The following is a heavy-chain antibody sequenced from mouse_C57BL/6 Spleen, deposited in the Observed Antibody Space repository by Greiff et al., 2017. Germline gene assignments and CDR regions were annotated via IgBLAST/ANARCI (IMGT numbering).Heavy chain of an antibody. CDR2: IYPRVGST. J-gene: IGHJ3*01. V-gene: IGHV1-85*01. CDR3: ASTTEGFAY. D-gene: IGHD1-1*01. CDR1: GYTFTRYD. Sequence: VQLQQSGPELVKPGASVKLSCKASGYTFTRYDINWVKQRPGQGLEWIGWIYPRVGSTKYNEKFKGKATLTVDTSSSTAYMELHSLTSEDSAVYFCASTTEGFAYWGQGTLVTVSA.